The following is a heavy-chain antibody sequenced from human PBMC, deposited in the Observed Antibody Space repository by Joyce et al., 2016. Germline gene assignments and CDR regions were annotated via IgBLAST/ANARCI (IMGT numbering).Heavy chain of an antibody. CDR3: ARGRGGYSYGWGRSFWYFDL. V-gene: IGHV4-34*01. Sequence: QVQLQQWGAGLLKPSETLSLTCAVYGGSFSVYYWSWIRQPPGKGLEWIGEINHSGSTNYNPSLKSRVTISVDTSKSQFSLKLSSGRAADTAVYYGARGRGGYSYGWGRSFWYFDLWGRGTLVTVSS. CDR1: GGSFSVYY. J-gene: IGHJ2*01. CDR2: INHSGST. D-gene: IGHD5-18*01.